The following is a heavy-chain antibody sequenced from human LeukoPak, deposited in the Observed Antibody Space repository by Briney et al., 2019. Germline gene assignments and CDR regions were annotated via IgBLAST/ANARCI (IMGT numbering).Heavy chain of an antibody. J-gene: IGHJ3*02. V-gene: IGHV1-8*01. CDR2: MNPNSGNT. CDR1: GYTFTSYD. CDR3: ARGILSDDAFDI. Sequence: ASVKVSCKASGYTFTSYDINWVRQATGQGLEWMGWMNPNSGNTGYVQKFQGRVTMTRNTSISTAYMELSSLRSEDTAVYYCARGILSDDAFDIWGQGIMVTVSS.